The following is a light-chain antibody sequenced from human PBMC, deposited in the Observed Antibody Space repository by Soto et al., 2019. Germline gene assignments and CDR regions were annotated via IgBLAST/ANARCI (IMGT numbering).Light chain of an antibody. V-gene: IGKV1-13*02. CDR3: QHYNSYSEA. CDR1: QGIGSA. J-gene: IGKJ1*01. CDR2: DAS. Sequence: AIQLTQSPSSRSASVGERVSITCRASQGIGSALAWYQLKPGAAPALLIYDASTLESGVPSRFSGSRSGADFTLTISSLQPEDFATYYCQHYNSYSEAFGQGTKVDIK.